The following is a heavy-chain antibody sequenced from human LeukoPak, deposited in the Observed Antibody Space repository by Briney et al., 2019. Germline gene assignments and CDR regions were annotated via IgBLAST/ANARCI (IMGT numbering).Heavy chain of an antibody. D-gene: IGHD6-25*01. CDR1: GGSISIISSSTYY. V-gene: IGHV4-39*01. CDR3: ARQLPTAAADTRGYFDY. J-gene: IGHJ4*02. CDR2: LYYGDNS. Sequence: SETLSLTCTVSGGSISIISSSTYYWGWIRQAPGKGLEWIGSLYYGDNSHNNPSLIRRATLSVDTSNNQFSLKLTSVTAADAAVYFCARQLPTAAADTRGYFDYWGQGTVVTVSS.